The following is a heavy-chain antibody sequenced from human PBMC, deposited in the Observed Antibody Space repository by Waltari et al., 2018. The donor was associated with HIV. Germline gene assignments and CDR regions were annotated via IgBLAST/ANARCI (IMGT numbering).Heavy chain of an antibody. J-gene: IGHJ4*02. V-gene: IGHV4-34*01. CDR2: INHGGDT. CDR3: ARRGSSASPLTL. D-gene: IGHD3-10*01. CDR1: GGSFTHFY. Sequence: QVQLQQWGAGLLKPSETLSLTCSVYGGSFTHFYLNWIRQTPDEGLQWIGEINHGGDTNVNPSLKSRVIMSIDTSKYEISLNLTSVSVADTALYFCARRGSSASPLTLWGRGSRVTVSS.